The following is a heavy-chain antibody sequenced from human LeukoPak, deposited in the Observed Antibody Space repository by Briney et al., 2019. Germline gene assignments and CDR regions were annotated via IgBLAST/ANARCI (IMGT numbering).Heavy chain of an antibody. CDR2: INSDGSST. CDR3: ARKRISSNWFDP. Sequence: SGGSLRLSCAASGFTFSSYWMHWVRQAPGKGLVWVSRINSDGSSTSYADSVKGRFTISRDNAKNTLYLQMNSLRAEDMAVYYCARKRISSNWFDPWGQGTLVTVSS. V-gene: IGHV3-74*01. CDR1: GFTFSSYW. D-gene: IGHD3-3*02. J-gene: IGHJ5*02.